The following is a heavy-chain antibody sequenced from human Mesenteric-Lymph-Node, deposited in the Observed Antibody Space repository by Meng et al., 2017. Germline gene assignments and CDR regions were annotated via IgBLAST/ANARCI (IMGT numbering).Heavy chain of an antibody. V-gene: IGHV4-61*01. CDR3: ARAVYTSYGIDY. J-gene: IGHJ4*02. Sequence: EPLPESGPGLVRPSEAPSLTCTVSGGSVSSGSYYWSWIRQPPGKGLEWIGYIFYSESTNYNPSLKSRVTISVDTSKHQFSLKLSSVTAADTAIYYCARAVYTSYGIDYWGQGALVTVSS. CDR2: IFYSEST. CDR1: GGSVSSGSYY. D-gene: IGHD2-2*02.